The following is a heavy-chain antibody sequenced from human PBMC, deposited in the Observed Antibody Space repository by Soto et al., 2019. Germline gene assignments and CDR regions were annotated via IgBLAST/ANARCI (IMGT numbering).Heavy chain of an antibody. D-gene: IGHD3-22*01. CDR1: GFTFSSYG. CDR3: ASKYYDSTDDAFDI. CDR2: IWYDGSNK. V-gene: IGHV3-33*01. Sequence: VQLVESGGGVVQPGRSLRLSCAASGFTFSSYGMHWVRQAPGKGLEWVAVIWYDGSNKYYADSVKGRFTISRDNSKNTLYLQMNSLRAEDTAVYYCASKYYDSTDDAFDIWGQGTMVTVSS. J-gene: IGHJ3*02.